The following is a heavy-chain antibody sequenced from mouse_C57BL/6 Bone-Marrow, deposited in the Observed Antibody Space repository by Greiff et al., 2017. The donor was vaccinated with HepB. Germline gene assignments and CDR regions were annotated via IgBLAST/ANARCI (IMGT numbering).Heavy chain of an antibody. CDR2: ILPGSGST. CDR3: ARNIGITTVVATDYAMDY. CDR1: GYTFTGYW. J-gene: IGHJ4*01. Sequence: QVQLQQSGAELMKPGASVKLSCKATGYTFTGYWIEWVKQRPGHGLELIGEILPGSGSTNYNEKFKGKATFTADTSSNTAYMQLSNLTTEDSAIYYCARNIGITTVVATDYAMDYWGQGTSVTVSS. D-gene: IGHD1-1*01. V-gene: IGHV1-9*01.